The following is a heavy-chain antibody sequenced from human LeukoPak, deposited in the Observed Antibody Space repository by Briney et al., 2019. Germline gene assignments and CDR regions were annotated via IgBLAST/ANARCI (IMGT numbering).Heavy chain of an antibody. CDR1: GGSISGYY. CDR3: ASMGYSSSWSPLDY. CDR2: VYYSGST. V-gene: IGHV4-59*01. Sequence: SETLSLTCIVSGGSISGYYWSWIRQPPGKGLEWIGYVYYSGSTNYNPSLKSRVTVSLDMSNNQFSLKLSSVTAADTAVYYCASMGYSSSWSPLDYWGQGTLVTVSS. J-gene: IGHJ4*02. D-gene: IGHD6-13*01.